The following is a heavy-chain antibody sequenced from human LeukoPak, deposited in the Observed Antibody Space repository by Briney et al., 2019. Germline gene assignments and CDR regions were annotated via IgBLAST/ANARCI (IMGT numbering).Heavy chain of an antibody. CDR2: LYYSGST. CDR1: GGSISSSSYY. D-gene: IGHD6-13*01. Sequence: SETLSLTCTVSGGSISSSSYYWGWIRQPPGKGLEWIGSLYYSGSTYYNPSLTSRVTLSVDTSKNQFSLKLSSVTAADTAGYYCARSYSSSWFIDYWGQGTLVTVSS. J-gene: IGHJ4*02. CDR3: ARSYSSSWFIDY. V-gene: IGHV4-39*07.